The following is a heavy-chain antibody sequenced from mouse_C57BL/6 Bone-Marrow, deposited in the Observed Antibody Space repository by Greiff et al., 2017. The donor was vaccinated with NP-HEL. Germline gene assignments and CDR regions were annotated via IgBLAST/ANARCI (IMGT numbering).Heavy chain of an antibody. J-gene: IGHJ3*01. CDR2: IWRGGST. CDR1: GFSLTSYG. D-gene: IGHD2-2*01. Sequence: QVQLQQSGPGLVQPSQSLSITCTVSGFSLTSYGVHWVRQSPGKGLEWLGEIWRGGSTDYNADFMSRLSITKDNSKSQVFFKMNSLQADDTAIYCCAKNLGYAQFAYWGQGTLVTVSA. V-gene: IGHV2-5*01. CDR3: AKNLGYAQFAY.